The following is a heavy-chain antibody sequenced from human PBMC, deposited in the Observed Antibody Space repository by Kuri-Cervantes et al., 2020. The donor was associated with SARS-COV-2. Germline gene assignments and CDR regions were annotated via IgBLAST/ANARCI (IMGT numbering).Heavy chain of an antibody. CDR2: IWYDGSNK. CDR1: GFTFSSYG. CDR3: ARDSGPLRYSYFDY. V-gene: IGHV3-33*01. Sequence: GESLKISCAASGFTFSSYGMHWVRQAPGKGLEWVAVIWYDGSNKYYADSVKGRFTISRDNSKNTVFLQMDGLRAEDTAVYYCARDSGPLRYSYFDYWGLGALVTVSS. D-gene: IGHD3-9*01. J-gene: IGHJ4*02.